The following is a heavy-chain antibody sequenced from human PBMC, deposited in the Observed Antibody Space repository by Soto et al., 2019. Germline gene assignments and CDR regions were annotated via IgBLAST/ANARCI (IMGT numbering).Heavy chain of an antibody. D-gene: IGHD3-10*01. V-gene: IGHV3-53*01. CDR1: GFTVGSNY. J-gene: IGHJ3*02. Sequence: EVQLVESGGGLIQPGGSLRLSCAASGFTVGSNYMNWVRQAPGKGLEWVSVIYTSGTTYYADSVRGRFTNSRDSSKNTLYLQMNSLRAEDTAVYYCTRDGFGRYDGTGSEAFDIWGQGTMVTVSS. CDR3: TRDGFGRYDGTGSEAFDI. CDR2: IYTSGTT.